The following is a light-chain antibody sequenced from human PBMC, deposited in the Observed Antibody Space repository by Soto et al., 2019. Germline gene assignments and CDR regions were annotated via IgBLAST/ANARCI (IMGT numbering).Light chain of an antibody. Sequence: QSVLTQPASVSGSPGESITISCTGTSSDVGFYNYVSWYQHHPGKAPKLMIYEVSNRPSGVSNRFSGSKSGNTASLTISGLQAEDEADYYCGSYTTGSTRWVFGGGTK. CDR3: GSYTTGSTRWV. CDR2: EVS. V-gene: IGLV2-14*01. J-gene: IGLJ3*02. CDR1: SSDVGFYNY.